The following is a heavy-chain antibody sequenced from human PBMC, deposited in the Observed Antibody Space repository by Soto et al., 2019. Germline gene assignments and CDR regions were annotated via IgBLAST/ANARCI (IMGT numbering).Heavy chain of an antibody. CDR1: GFAFNTYS. Sequence: QVQLVESGGGVVQPGTSLRLSCVASGFAFNTYSMHWVRQAPGEGLEWMAVLSYDGTKAYYADSVKGRFSISRDNSKNTRYLQVSGLRNGDSAIYYCTSGDTSTWGDHLGQGTRLSVSS. V-gene: IGHV3-30*14. CDR3: TSGDTSTWGDH. D-gene: IGHD1-26*01. J-gene: IGHJ4*02. CDR2: LSYDGTKA.